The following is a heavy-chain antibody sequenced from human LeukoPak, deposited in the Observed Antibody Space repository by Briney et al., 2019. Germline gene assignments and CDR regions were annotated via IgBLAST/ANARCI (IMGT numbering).Heavy chain of an antibody. J-gene: IGHJ6*02. CDR3: AREWGGRRDFYYYYGMDV. CDR2: ITSSSYI. D-gene: IGHD3-16*01. Sequence: PGGSLRLSCAASGFTFSSYSMNWVRQAPGKGLEWVSSITSSSYIYYADSVKGRFTISRDNSKNTLYLQMNSLRAEDTAVYYCAREWGGRRDFYYYYGMDVWGQGTTVTVSS. CDR1: GFTFSSYS. V-gene: IGHV3-21*01.